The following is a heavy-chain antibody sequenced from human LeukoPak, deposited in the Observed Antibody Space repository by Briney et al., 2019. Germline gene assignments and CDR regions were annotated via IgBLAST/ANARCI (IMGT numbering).Heavy chain of an antibody. CDR2: IYYSGST. CDR3: ARGDISWFDP. CDR1: GGSIGSPY. J-gene: IGHJ5*02. V-gene: IGHV4-59*11. D-gene: IGHD2-15*01. Sequence: PSETLSLTCTVSGGSIGSPYWSWIRQPPGKGLEWIGYIYYSGSTNYNPSLKSRVTISVDTSKNQFSLKLSPVTAADTAVYYCARGDISWFDPWGQGTLVTVSS.